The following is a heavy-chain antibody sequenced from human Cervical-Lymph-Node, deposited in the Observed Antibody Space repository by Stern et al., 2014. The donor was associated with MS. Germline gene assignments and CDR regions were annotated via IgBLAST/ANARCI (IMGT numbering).Heavy chain of an antibody. CDR1: GYTFSIYY. J-gene: IGHJ4*02. D-gene: IGHD3-10*01. CDR3: ARQNMVRGVTELDF. CDR2: INPATGGT. Sequence: VQLVESGTEVKKSGASVRVSCKASGYTFSIYYMHWVRQAPGQGLAWLGIINPATGGTTYAQKFQDRVTMTNDTSTSTLYLEMSSLISEDTAVYYCARQNMVRGVTELDFWGQGTLVTVSS. V-gene: IGHV1-46*01.